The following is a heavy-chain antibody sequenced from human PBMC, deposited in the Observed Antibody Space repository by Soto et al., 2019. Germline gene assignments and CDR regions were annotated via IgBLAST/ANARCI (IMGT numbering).Heavy chain of an antibody. V-gene: IGHV1-69*02. D-gene: IGHD2-15*01. J-gene: IGHJ3*02. CDR1: GGTFSSYT. Sequence: QVQLVQSGAEVKKPGSSVKVSCKASGGTFSSYTISWVRQAPGQGLEWMGRIIPILGIANYAQKFQGRVTITADKSTSTAYMELSSLISEDTAVYYCARVPYCMGGSCYSGPADAFDIWGQGTMVTVSS. CDR3: ARVPYCMGGSCYSGPADAFDI. CDR2: IIPILGIA.